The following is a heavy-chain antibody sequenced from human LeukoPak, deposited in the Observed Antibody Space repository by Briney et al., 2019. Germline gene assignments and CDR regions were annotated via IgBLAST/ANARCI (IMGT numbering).Heavy chain of an antibody. D-gene: IGHD2-2*01. CDR3: AKDTLAVVVPAAIDY. J-gene: IGHJ4*02. V-gene: IGHV3-23*01. CDR2: ISGSGGST. CDR1: GFTFSSYA. Sequence: PGGSLRLSCAASGFTFSSYAMSWVRQAPGKGLEWVSAISGSGGSTYYADSVKGRFTISRDNSKNTLYLQMNSLRAEDTAVYYCAKDTLAVVVPAAIDYWGQGTLVTDSS.